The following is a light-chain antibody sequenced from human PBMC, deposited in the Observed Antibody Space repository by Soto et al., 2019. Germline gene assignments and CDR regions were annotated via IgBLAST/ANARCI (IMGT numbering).Light chain of an antibody. CDR1: QSVSSSY. J-gene: IGKJ2*01. CDR2: AAS. V-gene: IGKV3-20*01. CDR3: QQYGTPPPNA. Sequence: EIVLTQSPGTLSLSPGERATLSCRASQSVSSSYLAWYQQKPGQAPRVLIHAASSRATGIPDRFSGSGSGTDFTLTISRLEPEDFAVYFCQQYGTPPPNAFGQGTKVEIK.